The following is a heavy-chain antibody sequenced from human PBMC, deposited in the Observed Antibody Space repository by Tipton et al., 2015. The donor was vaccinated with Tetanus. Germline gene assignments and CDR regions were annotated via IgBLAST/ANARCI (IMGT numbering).Heavy chain of an antibody. J-gene: IGHJ2*01. CDR2: IIGSGGST. CDR1: GFTFSGYG. Sequence: SLRLSCAASGFTFSGYGMSWVRQAPGKGLEWVSAIIGSGGSTYYADSVTGRFTISRDNSKDTLDLQMNSLRAEDTAIYYCAKGRGFRDWYFDIWGRGTPVTVSS. V-gene: IGHV3-23*01. D-gene: IGHD3-3*01. CDR3: AKGRGFRDWYFDI.